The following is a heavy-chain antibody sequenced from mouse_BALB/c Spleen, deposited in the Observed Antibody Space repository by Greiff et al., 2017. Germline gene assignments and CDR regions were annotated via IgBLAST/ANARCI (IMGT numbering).Heavy chain of an antibody. D-gene: IGHD1-1*01. CDR1: GFAFSSYD. CDR2: ISSGGGST. Sequence: EVKVVESGGGLVKPGGSLKLSCAASGFAFSSYDMSWVRQTPEKRLEWVAYISSGGGSTYYPDTVKGRFTISRDNAKNTLYLQMSSLKSEDTAMYYCARPGSSYDYFDYWGQGTTLTVSS. J-gene: IGHJ2*01. V-gene: IGHV5-12-1*01. CDR3: ARPGSSYDYFDY.